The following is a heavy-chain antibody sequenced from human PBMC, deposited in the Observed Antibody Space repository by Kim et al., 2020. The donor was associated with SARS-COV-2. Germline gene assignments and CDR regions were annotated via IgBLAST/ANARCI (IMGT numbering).Heavy chain of an antibody. CDR3: TGRGFGAPDY. J-gene: IGHJ4*02. D-gene: IGHD3-10*01. V-gene: IGHV3-73*01. Sequence: AKAHAGSVKGRFTSSRDESKETAFLQMNNLKTEDTAVYYCTGRGFGAPDYWGQGTLVTVSS. CDR2: AK.